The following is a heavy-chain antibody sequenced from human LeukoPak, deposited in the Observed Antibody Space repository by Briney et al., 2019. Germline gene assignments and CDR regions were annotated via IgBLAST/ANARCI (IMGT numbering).Heavy chain of an antibody. Sequence: SENLSLTCTVSAVSVSSYFWRRIRQPPGKGLEWIGYIYYSRSTNYNPAFKSRDTISLDTSNYHFSLRLGSVTAADTALYYCARILPTAGTGAFEIWGQGTMVTIS. CDR2: IYYSRST. CDR3: ARILPTAGTGAFEI. J-gene: IGHJ3*02. CDR1: AVSVSSYF. D-gene: IGHD6-13*01. V-gene: IGHV4-59*02.